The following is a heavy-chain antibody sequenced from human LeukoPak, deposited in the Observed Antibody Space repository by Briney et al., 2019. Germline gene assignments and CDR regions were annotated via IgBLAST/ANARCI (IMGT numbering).Heavy chain of an antibody. CDR1: GFTFSSYA. J-gene: IGHJ4*02. V-gene: IGHV3-30-3*01. Sequence: GGSLRLSCAASGFTFSSYAMHWVRQAPGKGLEWVAVISYDGSNKYYADSVKGRFTISRDNSKNTLYLQMNSLRAEDTAVYYCARDSIAAAGLHDYWDQGTLVTVSS. D-gene: IGHD6-13*01. CDR2: ISYDGSNK. CDR3: ARDSIAAAGLHDY.